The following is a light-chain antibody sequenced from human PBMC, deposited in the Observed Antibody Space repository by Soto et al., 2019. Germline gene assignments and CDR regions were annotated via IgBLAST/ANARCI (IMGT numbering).Light chain of an antibody. Sequence: EIVLTQSPATLSSFPGERVTLSCGASQTLSNRLAWYQHKPGQAPRLLIYVTSNRATGIPARFSGSGSGTDYTLTISSLEPEDSAVYYCHQRQSWPRTFGQGTKVDIK. J-gene: IGKJ1*01. CDR2: VTS. CDR3: HQRQSWPRT. V-gene: IGKV3-11*01. CDR1: QTLSNR.